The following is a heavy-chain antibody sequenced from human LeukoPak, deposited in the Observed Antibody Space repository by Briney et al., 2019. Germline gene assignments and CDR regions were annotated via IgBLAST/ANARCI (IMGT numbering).Heavy chain of an antibody. CDR3: ANFGVEMATMGVSDI. J-gene: IGHJ3*02. CDR2: IRYDGSDK. D-gene: IGHD5-24*01. CDR1: GFTFSTYG. V-gene: IGHV3-30*02. Sequence: GGSLRLSCAASGFTFSTYGMHWVRQAPGKGLEWVAFIRYDGSDKYYADSVKGRFTITRDNSKNTLYLQMNSLRAEDTAVYYCANFGVEMATMGVSDIWGQGTMVTVSS.